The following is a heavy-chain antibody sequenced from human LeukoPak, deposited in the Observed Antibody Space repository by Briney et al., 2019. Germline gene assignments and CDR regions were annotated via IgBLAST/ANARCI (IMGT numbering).Heavy chain of an antibody. CDR1: GGSISSSSYY. Sequence: SETLSLTCTVSGGSISSSSYYWGWIRQPPGKGLEWFGSMYYSGGTYYHPSLNSRVTISVDTSKNQFSLKLSSVTAADTAVYYCARRIAARAYFDYWGQGTLVTVSS. CDR3: ARRIAARAYFDY. CDR2: MYYSGGT. V-gene: IGHV4-39*01. D-gene: IGHD6-6*01. J-gene: IGHJ4*02.